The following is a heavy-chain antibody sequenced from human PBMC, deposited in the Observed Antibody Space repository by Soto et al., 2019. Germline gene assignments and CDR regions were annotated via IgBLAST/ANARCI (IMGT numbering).Heavy chain of an antibody. CDR1: GDSISSTHW. J-gene: IGHJ4*02. D-gene: IGHD2-21*01. CDR2: VYHTGST. CDR3: ATLPPRIVVTILPIPS. V-gene: IGHV4-4*02. Sequence: QVQLRQSGPRLARPSGTLSLTCVVSGDSISSTHWWTWVRQTPGTGLEWIGEVYHTGSTKHNPSLKNRATISLATSNTRFSLNLTPSAAADTAVYYCATLPPRIVVTILPIPSWGQGTQVTVSS.